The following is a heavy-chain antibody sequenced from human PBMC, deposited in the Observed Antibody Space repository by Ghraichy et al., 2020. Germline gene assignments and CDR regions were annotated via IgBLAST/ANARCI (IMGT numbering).Heavy chain of an antibody. Sequence: SETLSLTCAVYGGSFSGYYWSWIRQPPGKGLEWIGEINHSGSTNYNPSLKSRVTISVDTSKNQFSLKLSSVTAADTVVYYCARLPTWVGSSSWYADYYYYGMDVWGQGTTVTVSS. J-gene: IGHJ6*02. D-gene: IGHD6-13*01. CDR1: GGSFSGYY. V-gene: IGHV4-34*01. CDR3: ARLPTWVGSSSWYADYYYYGMDV. CDR2: INHSGST.